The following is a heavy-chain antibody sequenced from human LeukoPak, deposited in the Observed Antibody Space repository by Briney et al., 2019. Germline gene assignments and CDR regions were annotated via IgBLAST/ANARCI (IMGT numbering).Heavy chain of an antibody. CDR1: GGSFSGYY. J-gene: IGHJ5*02. Sequence: SETLSLTCAVYGGSFSGYYWSWIRQPPGKGLEWIGEINHSGSTNYNPSLKSRVTISVDTSKNQFSLRLSSVTAADTAVYYCARENPMGSSGQGTLVTVSS. CDR2: INHSGST. V-gene: IGHV4-34*01. CDR3: ARENPMGS.